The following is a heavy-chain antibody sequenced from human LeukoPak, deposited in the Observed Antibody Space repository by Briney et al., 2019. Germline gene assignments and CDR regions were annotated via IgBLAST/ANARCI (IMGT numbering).Heavy chain of an antibody. CDR1: GGSISSYY. CDR3: ARDDPLYYDILTGIPGDYYGMDV. CDR2: IYTSGST. D-gene: IGHD3-9*01. Sequence: PSETLSLTCTVSGGSISSYYWSWIRQPAGKGLEWIGRIYTSGSTNYNPSLKSRVTMSGDTSKSRFSLKLSSVTAADTAVYYCARDDPLYYDILTGIPGDYYGMDVWGQGTTVTVSS. V-gene: IGHV4-4*07. J-gene: IGHJ6*02.